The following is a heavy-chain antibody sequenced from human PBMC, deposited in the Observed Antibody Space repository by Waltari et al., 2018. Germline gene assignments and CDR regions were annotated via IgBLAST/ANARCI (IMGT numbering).Heavy chain of an antibody. CDR1: GFTFSSYA. J-gene: IGHJ4*02. D-gene: IGHD3-10*01. CDR2: ISVSGGST. V-gene: IGHV3-23*01. Sequence: EVQLLESGGGLVQPGGSLRLSCAASGFTFSSYAMSWVRQATGKGLEWVSAISVSGGSTYYADSVKGRFTISRDNSKNTLYLQMNSLRAEDTAVYYCAKEQTYGSGSYSCDYWGQGTLVTVSS. CDR3: AKEQTYGSGSYSCDY.